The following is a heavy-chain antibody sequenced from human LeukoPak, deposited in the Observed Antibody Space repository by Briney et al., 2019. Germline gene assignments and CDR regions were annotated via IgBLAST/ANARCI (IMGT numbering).Heavy chain of an antibody. D-gene: IGHD1-1*01. CDR1: GYKLIGHW. CDR3: ARLVTPGVTRWFDP. Sequence: GESLKISCKTSGYKLIGHWIGWVRQMPGKGLEWMAIIYPGDSDARYSPSFQGQVTISADKSITTAYLQWSSLKASDTATYYCARLVTPGVTRWFDPWGQGTPVTVSS. J-gene: IGHJ5*02. CDR2: IYPGDSDA. V-gene: IGHV5-51*01.